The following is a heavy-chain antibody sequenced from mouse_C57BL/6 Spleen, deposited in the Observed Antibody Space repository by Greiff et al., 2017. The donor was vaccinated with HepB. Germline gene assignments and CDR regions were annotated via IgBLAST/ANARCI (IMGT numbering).Heavy chain of an antibody. D-gene: IGHD1-1*01. CDR1: GYTFTSYW. J-gene: IGHJ4*01. CDR3: AREVIYYGSSWGAMDY. V-gene: IGHV1-61*01. CDR2: IYPSDSET. Sequence: QVQLKQPGAELVRPGSSVKLSCKASGYTFTSYWMDWVKQRPGQGLEWIGNIYPSDSETHYNQKFKDKATLTVDKASSTAYMQLSSLTSEDSAVYYCAREVIYYGSSWGAMDYWGQGTSVTVSS.